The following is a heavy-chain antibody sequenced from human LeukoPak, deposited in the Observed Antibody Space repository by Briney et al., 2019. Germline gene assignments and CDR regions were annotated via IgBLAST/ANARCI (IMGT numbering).Heavy chain of an antibody. CDR2: ISSSGSTI. V-gene: IGHV3-11*04. J-gene: IGHJ5*02. Sequence: GGSLRLSCAASGFTFSDYYMSWIRQAPGKGLEWVSYISSSGSTIYYADSVKGRFTISRDNAKNSLYLQMNSLRAEDTAVYYCARDPVHYDFWSGKFDPWGQGTLVTVSS. CDR3: ARDPVHYDFWSGKFDP. D-gene: IGHD3-3*01. CDR1: GFTFSDYY.